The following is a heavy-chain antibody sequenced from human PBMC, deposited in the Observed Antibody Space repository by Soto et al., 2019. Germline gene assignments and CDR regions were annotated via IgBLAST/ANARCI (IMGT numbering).Heavy chain of an antibody. CDR3: AKDNCSGGDCFSRFDC. CDR2: ISYDGNKN. Sequence: QVQLVESGGGVVQPGRSLRLSCVPSGFIFSNYGMHWVRQAPGKALEWVAVISYDGNKNDYGDSVKGRFTISRDNSKNTLYLQMSSLRTEDTAIYYCAKDNCSGGDCFSRFDCWGQGTQVTVSS. CDR1: GFIFSNYG. V-gene: IGHV3-30*18. J-gene: IGHJ4*02. D-gene: IGHD2-15*01.